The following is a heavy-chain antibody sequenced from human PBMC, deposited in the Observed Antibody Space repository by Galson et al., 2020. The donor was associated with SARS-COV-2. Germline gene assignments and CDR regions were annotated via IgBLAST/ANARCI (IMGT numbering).Heavy chain of an antibody. J-gene: IGHJ6*03. Sequence: GGSLRLSCAASGFTFSSYDMHWVRQATGKGLEWVSAIGTAGDTYYPGSVKGRFTISRENAKNSLYLQMNSLRAGDTAVYYCARANHKPTYSSGWLTSHYYYMDVWGKGTTVTVSS. D-gene: IGHD6-19*01. CDR1: GFTFSSYD. CDR2: IGTAGDT. V-gene: IGHV3-13*01. CDR3: ARANHKPTYSSGWLTSHYYYMDV.